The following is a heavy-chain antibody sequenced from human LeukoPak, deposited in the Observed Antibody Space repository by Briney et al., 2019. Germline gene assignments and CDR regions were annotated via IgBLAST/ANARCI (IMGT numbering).Heavy chain of an antibody. J-gene: IGHJ5*02. Sequence: SETLSLTCTVSGYSISRDYYCGWIRHPPGKGLEWIGSIYHTGSTYYNPSLKSRVTISVDTSKNQFSLKLSSATAADTAVYYCALGDPTYNWFDPWGQGTLVTVSS. CDR3: ALGDPTYNWFDP. CDR1: GYSISRDYY. V-gene: IGHV4-38-2*02. CDR2: IYHTGST. D-gene: IGHD1-1*01.